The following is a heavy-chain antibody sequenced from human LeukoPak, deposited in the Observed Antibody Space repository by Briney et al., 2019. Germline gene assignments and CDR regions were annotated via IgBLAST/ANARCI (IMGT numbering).Heavy chain of an antibody. CDR1: GFTFSNHG. J-gene: IGHJ5*02. Sequence: GGSLRLSCAASGFTFSNHGMHWVRQALGKGLDWVAVISYDGSDKYYAGSVKGRFTISRDNSKNTLYLQMNNLTTEDTAVYYCAKDPPNTWGQGTLVTVSS. CDR3: AKDPPNT. D-gene: IGHD2/OR15-2a*01. CDR2: ISYDGSDK. V-gene: IGHV3-30*18.